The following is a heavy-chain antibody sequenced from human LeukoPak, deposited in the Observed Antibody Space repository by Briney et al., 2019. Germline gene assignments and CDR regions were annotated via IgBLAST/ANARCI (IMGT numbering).Heavy chain of an antibody. J-gene: IGHJ4*02. CDR3: ARASARYSYGALEY. CDR1: GGTFSSYT. Sequence: AASVKVSCKASGGTFSSYTISWVRQVPGQGLEWMGRIIPILGIANYAQKFQGRVTITADKSTSTAYMELSSLRSEDTAVYYCARASARYSYGALEYWGQGTLVTVSS. D-gene: IGHD5-18*01. CDR2: IIPILGIA. V-gene: IGHV1-69*02.